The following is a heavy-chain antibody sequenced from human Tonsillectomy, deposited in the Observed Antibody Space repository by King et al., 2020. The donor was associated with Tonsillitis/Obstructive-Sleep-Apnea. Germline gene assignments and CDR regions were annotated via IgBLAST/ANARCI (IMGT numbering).Heavy chain of an antibody. V-gene: IGHV4-31*03. CDR3: ARDPPWVCDDPPHFVSFVCGPRGPLPPVP. CDR2: IYYSGST. J-gene: IGHJ5*02. Sequence: VQLQESGPGLVKPSQTLSLTCTVSGGSISSGGYYWSWIRQHPGKGLEWIGYIYYSGSTYYNPSLKSRVTISVDTSKNQFSLKLSSVTAADTAVYYCARDPPWVCDDPPHFVSFVCGPRGPLPPVPWG. CDR1: GGSISSGGYY. D-gene: IGHD3-16*01.